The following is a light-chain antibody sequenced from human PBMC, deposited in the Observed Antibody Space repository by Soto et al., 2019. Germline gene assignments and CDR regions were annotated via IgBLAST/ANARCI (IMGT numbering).Light chain of an antibody. CDR1: QGISIY. V-gene: IGKV1-27*01. Sequence: DIQMTQSPSSLSASVGDTGTITCRASQGISIYLAWYQQKPGQVPNLLIYAASTLQSGVPSRFSGSGSGTDFTLTISSLRPEDVTTYYCQKYNNAPRTFGQGTKVEI. CDR3: QKYNNAPRT. J-gene: IGKJ1*01. CDR2: AAS.